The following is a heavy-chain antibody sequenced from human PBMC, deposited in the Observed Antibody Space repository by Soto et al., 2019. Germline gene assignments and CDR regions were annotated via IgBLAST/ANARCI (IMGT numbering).Heavy chain of an antibody. V-gene: IGHV4-34*01. D-gene: IGHD3-10*01. J-gene: IGHJ2*01. CDR3: AREVPSRYFDL. Sequence: QVRLQQWGAGLLKPSETLPLTCAVYGGSFSDYYWSWIRQPPGKGLEWIGEINHSGSTNYNPSLKCRVTISVDTSKNQFYLKLNSVTAADTAVYYCAREVPSRYFDLWGRGTPVTVSS. CDR1: GGSFSDYY. CDR2: INHSGST.